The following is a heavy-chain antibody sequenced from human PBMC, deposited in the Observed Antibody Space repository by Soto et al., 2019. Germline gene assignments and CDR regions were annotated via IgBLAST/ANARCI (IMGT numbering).Heavy chain of an antibody. CDR2: IFYRGET. J-gene: IGHJ5*01. D-gene: IGHD4-4*01. CDR3: ARGSNSNFEGPIA. Sequence: PXETLCLTCSVAGSTIGDYSWNWIRQPPGKGLEWIGYIFYRGETKYNPSHSLWSRVTISTDTSKNQVSLTLTSVTAADTAVYYCARGSNSNFEGPIASAHGTLVTVSS. CDR1: GSTIGDYS. V-gene: IGHV4-59*13.